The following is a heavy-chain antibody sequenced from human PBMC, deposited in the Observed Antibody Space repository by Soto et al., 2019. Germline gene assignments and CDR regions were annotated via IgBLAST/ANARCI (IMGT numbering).Heavy chain of an antibody. Sequence: QVQLVESGGGVVQPGRSLRLSCEASGFIFSDYGMHWVRQAPGKGLEWVVLISYDGNNKNYADSVRGRFTISRDDSKNTLYLQMNNLRAEDTALYYCAKDRATYYYDSSDYFYYFGMDLWGQGTTVTVSS. V-gene: IGHV3-30*18. CDR1: GFIFSDYG. CDR2: ISYDGNNK. CDR3: AKDRATYYYDSSDYFYYFGMDL. D-gene: IGHD3-22*01. J-gene: IGHJ6*02.